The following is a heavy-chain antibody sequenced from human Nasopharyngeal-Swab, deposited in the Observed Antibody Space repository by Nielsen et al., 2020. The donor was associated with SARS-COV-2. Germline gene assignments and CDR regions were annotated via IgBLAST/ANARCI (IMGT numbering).Heavy chain of an antibody. J-gene: IGHJ3*02. V-gene: IGHV3-7*01. Sequence: GESLKISCVVSGFTFSDHWMNWVRQAPGKGLEWVANIKPDGSEKYYVDSVKGRFTISRDNARNSLFLQMDSLRVEDTAVYYCAREQVAFDIWGQGTMVTVSS. CDR2: IKPDGSEK. CDR1: GFTFSDHW. CDR3: AREQVAFDI.